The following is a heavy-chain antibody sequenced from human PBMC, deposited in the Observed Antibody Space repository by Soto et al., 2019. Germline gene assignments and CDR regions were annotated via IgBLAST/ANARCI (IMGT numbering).Heavy chain of an antibody. D-gene: IGHD4-4*01. Sequence: GGSLRLSCAASGFTFSDYYMSWIRQAPGKGLEWVSYISSSSSYTNYADSVKGRFTISRDNAKNSLYLQMNSLRAEDTAVYYCAAFYSNYGRGGWGQGTTVTVSS. CDR3: AAFYSNYGRGG. V-gene: IGHV3-11*06. CDR1: GFTFSDYY. CDR2: ISSSSSYT. J-gene: IGHJ6*02.